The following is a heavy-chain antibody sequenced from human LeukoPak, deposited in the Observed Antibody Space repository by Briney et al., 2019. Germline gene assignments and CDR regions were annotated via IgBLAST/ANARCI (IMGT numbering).Heavy chain of an antibody. CDR2: IYTSGSI. D-gene: IGHD6-19*01. Sequence: SETLSLTCTVSGGSISSYYWSWIRQPAGKGPEWIGRIYTSGSITYNPSLKSRVSMSVDTSKNQFSLKLSSVTAADTAVYYCARVAQKLERVAVAGTSEWRANWYFDLWGRGTLVTVSS. CDR1: GGSISSYY. CDR3: ARVAQKLERVAVAGTSEWRANWYFDL. V-gene: IGHV4-4*07. J-gene: IGHJ2*01.